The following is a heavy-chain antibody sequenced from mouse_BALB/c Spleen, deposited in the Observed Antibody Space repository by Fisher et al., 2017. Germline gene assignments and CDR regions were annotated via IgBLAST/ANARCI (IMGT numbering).Heavy chain of an antibody. Sequence: KFKGKATLTVDKSSSTAYMELNSLTSEDSAVYYCARNYDYAMDYWGQGTSVTVSS. J-gene: IGHJ4*01. V-gene: IGHV1-69*02. CDR3: ARNYDYAMDY. D-gene: IGHD2-4*01.